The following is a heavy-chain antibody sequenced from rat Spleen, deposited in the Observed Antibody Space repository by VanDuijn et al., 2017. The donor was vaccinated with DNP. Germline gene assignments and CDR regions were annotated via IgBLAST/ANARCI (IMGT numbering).Heavy chain of an antibody. CDR2: ISGSSGS. V-gene: IGHV5-62*01. CDR1: GFTLNDYG. J-gene: IGHJ2*01. Sequence: VQLVESGGGLVQPGESLKLSCAASGFTLNDYGMHWIRQAPGKGLEWVAYISGSSGSVYADAVKGRFTISRDNAKSTLYLQMDSLRSEDTATYYCATALGDYWGQGVMVTVSS. CDR3: ATALGDY.